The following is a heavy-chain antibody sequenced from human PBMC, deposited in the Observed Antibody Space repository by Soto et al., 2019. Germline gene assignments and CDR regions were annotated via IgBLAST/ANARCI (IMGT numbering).Heavy chain of an antibody. CDR2: IYPSDSDT. Sequence: GESLKISCKGSGYTFTSYWIGWVRQMPGKGLEGMGIIYPSDSDTRYSPSFQGQVTISADKSISTASLQWNSLRASDTAIYYCARSHDYGGDIGAFDIWGPGTMVTVSS. V-gene: IGHV5-51*01. J-gene: IGHJ3*02. D-gene: IGHD4-17*01. CDR3: ARSHDYGGDIGAFDI. CDR1: GYTFTSYW.